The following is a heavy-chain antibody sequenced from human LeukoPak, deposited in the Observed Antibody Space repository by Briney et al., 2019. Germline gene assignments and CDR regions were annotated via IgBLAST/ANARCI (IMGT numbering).Heavy chain of an antibody. J-gene: IGHJ6*03. CDR1: GFTFSSYG. D-gene: IGHD2-2*02. CDR2: ISYDGSNK. Sequence: QPGRSLRLSCAASGFTFSSYGMHWVRQAPGKGLEWVAVISYDGSNKYYADSVKGRFTISRDNSKNTLYLQMNSLRAEDTAVYYCAKGFCSSTTCYTYYYYFMDVWGKGTTVTVSS. V-gene: IGHV3-30*18. CDR3: AKGFCSSTTCYTYYYYFMDV.